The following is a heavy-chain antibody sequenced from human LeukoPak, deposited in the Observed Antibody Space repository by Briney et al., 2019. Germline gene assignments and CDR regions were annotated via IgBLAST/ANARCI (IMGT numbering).Heavy chain of an antibody. D-gene: IGHD6-19*01. CDR3: AKDHLPGIVVADRDY. CDR2: IYSGGNT. Sequence: GGSLRLSCTVSGFTVSSNSMSWVRQAPGKGLEWVSFIYSGGNTHNSDSVKGRFTISRDNSKNTLYLQINSLRAEDTAVYYCAKDHLPGIVVADRDYWGLGTLVAVSS. V-gene: IGHV3-53*01. J-gene: IGHJ4*02. CDR1: GFTVSSNS.